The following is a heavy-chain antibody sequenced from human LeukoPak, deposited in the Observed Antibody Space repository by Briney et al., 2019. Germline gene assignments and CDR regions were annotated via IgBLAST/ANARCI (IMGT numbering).Heavy chain of an antibody. J-gene: IGHJ4*02. V-gene: IGHV4-39*01. CDR2: IYYSGST. Sequence: PSETLSLTCTVSGGSISSSSYYWGWIRQPPGKGLEWIGSIYYSGSTYYNPSLKSRVTISVDTSKNQFSLKLSSVPAADTAVYYCARPPYSSSWFFFSYWGQGTLVTVSS. D-gene: IGHD6-13*01. CDR3: ARPPYSSSWFFFSY. CDR1: GGSISSSSYY.